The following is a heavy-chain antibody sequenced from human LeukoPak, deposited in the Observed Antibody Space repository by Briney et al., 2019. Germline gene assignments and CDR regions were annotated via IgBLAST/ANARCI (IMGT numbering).Heavy chain of an antibody. V-gene: IGHV4-39*07. D-gene: IGHD2-2*02. CDR2: IYYSGST. Sequence: SETLSLTCTVSGGSISSSSYYWGWIRQPPGKGLEWIGSIYYSGSTYYNPSLKSRVTISVDTSKNQFSLKLSSVTAADTAVYYCARDLWSKFHYCSSTSCYMGHNYYYYGMDVWGQGTTVTVSS. CDR1: GGSISSSSYY. J-gene: IGHJ6*02. CDR3: ARDLWSKFHYCSSTSCYMGHNYYYYGMDV.